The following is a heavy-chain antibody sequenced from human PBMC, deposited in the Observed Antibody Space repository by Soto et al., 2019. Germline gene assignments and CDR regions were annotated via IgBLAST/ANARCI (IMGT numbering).Heavy chain of an antibody. V-gene: IGHV1-3*01. D-gene: IGHD2-15*01. Sequence: QVQLGQSGAEVKKPGASVKVSCKASGYTFTSYAMHWVRQAPVQRLECMGWINAGNGNTKYSQKFQVRVTITRDTSASTAYMELSSLRSEDTAVYYCARDRGGWPDYWGQGTLVTVSS. J-gene: IGHJ4*02. CDR3: ARDRGGWPDY. CDR1: GYTFTSYA. CDR2: INAGNGNT.